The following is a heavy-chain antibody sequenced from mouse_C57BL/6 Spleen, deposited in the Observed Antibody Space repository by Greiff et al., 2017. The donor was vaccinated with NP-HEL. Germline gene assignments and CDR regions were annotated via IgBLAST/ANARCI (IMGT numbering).Heavy chain of an antibody. J-gene: IGHJ1*03. V-gene: IGHV10-1*01. CDR3: VRHYDYEGFDV. D-gene: IGHD2-4*01. CDR1: GFSFNTYA. CDR2: IRSKSNNYAT. Sequence: EVMLVESGGGLVQPKGSLKLSCAASGFSFNTYAMNWVRQAPGKGLEWVARIRSKSNNYATYYADSVKDRFTISRDDSESMLYLQMNNLKTEDTAMYYCVRHYDYEGFDVWGTGTTVTVSS.